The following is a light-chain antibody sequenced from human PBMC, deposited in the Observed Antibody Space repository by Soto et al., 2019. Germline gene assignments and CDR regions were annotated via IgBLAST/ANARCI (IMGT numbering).Light chain of an antibody. CDR2: SNK. CDR1: TSNIGRNT. J-gene: IGLJ1*01. Sequence: QLVLTQAPSASETPGQRVTISCSGGTSNIGRNTVNWYQQLPGTAPKLLIYSNKRRPSGVPDRFSGSKSGTSASLAISGLQSEDEADYYCATWDDSLTDYVFGTGTKLTVL. V-gene: IGLV1-44*01. CDR3: ATWDDSLTDYV.